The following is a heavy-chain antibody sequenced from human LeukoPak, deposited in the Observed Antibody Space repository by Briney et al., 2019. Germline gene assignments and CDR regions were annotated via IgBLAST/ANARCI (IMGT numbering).Heavy chain of an antibody. CDR1: GFTFSRYA. CDR2: ISDDGSNK. J-gene: IGHJ4*02. Sequence: GRSLRLSCAASGFTFSRYAMHWVRQAPGKGLEWVALISDDGSNKYYLDTVKGRFTISRDNSKNTLSLQMNSLRAEDTAVYYCVRDDWHQPDLFDYWGQGTLVTASS. CDR3: VRDDWHQPDLFDY. D-gene: IGHD1-14*01. V-gene: IGHV3-30-3*01.